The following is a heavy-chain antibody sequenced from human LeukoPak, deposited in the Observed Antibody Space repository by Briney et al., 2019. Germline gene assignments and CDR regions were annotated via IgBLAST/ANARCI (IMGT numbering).Heavy chain of an antibody. CDR3: ARDGGDFWSGYYNWFDP. Sequence: SETLSLTCAVYGGSFSGYYWSWIRQPPGKGLEWIGEINHSGSTNYNPSLKSRVTISVDTSKNQFSLKLSSVTAADTAVYYCARDGGDFWSGYYNWFDPWGQGTLVTVSS. CDR2: INHSGST. CDR1: GGSFSGYY. V-gene: IGHV4-34*01. D-gene: IGHD3-3*01. J-gene: IGHJ5*02.